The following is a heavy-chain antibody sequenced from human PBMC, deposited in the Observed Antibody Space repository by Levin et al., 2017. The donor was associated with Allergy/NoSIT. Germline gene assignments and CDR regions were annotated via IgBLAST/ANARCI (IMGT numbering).Heavy chain of an antibody. CDR1: GFTFSSYW. CDR2: TKQDGTEN. J-gene: IGHJ3*02. V-gene: IGHV3-7*04. Sequence: GGSLRLSCAASGFTFSSYWMSWVRQAPGKGLEWVANTKQDGTENYYVDSVKGGLTTSKNNPKNSVYLQMTSLGVEDTAVYYCARNWRSAFDIWGQGTVVTVSS. CDR3: ARNWRSAFDI. D-gene: IGHD2-8*02.